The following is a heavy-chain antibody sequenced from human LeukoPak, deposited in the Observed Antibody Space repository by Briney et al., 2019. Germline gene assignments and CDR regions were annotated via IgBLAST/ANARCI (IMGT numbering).Heavy chain of an antibody. CDR1: GGSLSTHH. CDR3: ARGYDSSAYYPFNY. V-gene: IGHV4-59*11. Sequence: SSETLSLTCVVSGGSLSTHHWSWIRQSPGRGLEWIGYISDSGSTNYSPSLKSRVTISVDTSKNQFSLMLSSVTAADTAVYYCARGYDSSAYYPFNYWGQGTLVTVSS. D-gene: IGHD3-22*01. CDR2: ISDSGST. J-gene: IGHJ4*02.